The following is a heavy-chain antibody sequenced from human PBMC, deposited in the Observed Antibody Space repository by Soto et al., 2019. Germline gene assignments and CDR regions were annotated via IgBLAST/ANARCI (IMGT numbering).Heavy chain of an antibody. CDR2: IDPSDSYT. CDR3: ARLGLQTWIQSGVGFDP. D-gene: IGHD5-18*01. V-gene: IGHV5-10-1*03. Sequence: EVQLVQSGAEVKKPGESLRISCKGSGYSFTSYWISWVRQMPGKGLEWMGRIDPSDSYTNYSPSFQGHVTISADKSISTAYLQWSSLKASDTAMYYCARLGLQTWIQSGVGFDPWGQGTLVTVSS. J-gene: IGHJ5*02. CDR1: GYSFTSYW.